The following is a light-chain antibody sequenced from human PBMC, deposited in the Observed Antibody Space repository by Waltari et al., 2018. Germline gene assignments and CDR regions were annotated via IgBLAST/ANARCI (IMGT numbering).Light chain of an antibody. CDR3: QVWDISSDHHVL. V-gene: IGLV3-21*02. J-gene: IGLJ2*01. CDR2: GNS. CDR1: NIGTEL. Sequence: SYDLTPPPSVSVSPGQTARITCGGYNIGTELETWYRQKPPQAPVLVIHGNSERPSGIPEWFSGSKSGTTATLTISGVEAGDEADYYCQVWDISSDHHVLFGGGTRLTVL.